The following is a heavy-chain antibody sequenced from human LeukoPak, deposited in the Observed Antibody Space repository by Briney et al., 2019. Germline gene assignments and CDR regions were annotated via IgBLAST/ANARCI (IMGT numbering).Heavy chain of an antibody. D-gene: IGHD6-13*01. CDR3: ARGLSSSWYFNWIDP. CDR1: GGSISSGGYS. J-gene: IGHJ5*02. Sequence: PSETLSLTCAVSGGSISSGGYSWSWIRQPPGKGLEWIGYIYHSGSTYYNPSLKSRVTISVDRSKNQFSLKLSSVTAADTAVYYCARGLSSSWYFNWIDPWGQGTLVTVSS. CDR2: IYHSGST. V-gene: IGHV4-30-2*01.